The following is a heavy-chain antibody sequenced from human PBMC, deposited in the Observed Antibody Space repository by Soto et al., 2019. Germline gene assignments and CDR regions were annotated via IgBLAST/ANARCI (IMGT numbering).Heavy chain of an antibody. Sequence: ASVKVSCKASGYTFTSYGISWVRQALGQGLEWMGWISAYNGNTNYAQKLQGRVTMTTDTSTSTAYMELRSLRSDDTAVYYCAGAPGDCSSTSCYNWFDPWGQGTLVTVSS. D-gene: IGHD2-2*01. CDR2: ISAYNGNT. CDR1: GYTFTSYG. J-gene: IGHJ5*02. V-gene: IGHV1-18*01. CDR3: AGAPGDCSSTSCYNWFDP.